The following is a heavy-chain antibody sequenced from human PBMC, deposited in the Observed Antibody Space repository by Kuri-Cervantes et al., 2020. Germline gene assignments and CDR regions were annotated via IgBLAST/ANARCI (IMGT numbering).Heavy chain of an antibody. V-gene: IGHV1-8*01. D-gene: IGHD3-9*01. CDR1: GYTFTSYD. CDR3: ARGVDILTGYYTD. J-gene: IGHJ4*02. Sequence: ASVKVSCKASGYTFTSYDINWVRQATGQGLEWMGWMNPNSGNTGYAQEFQGRVTMTRNTSISTAYMELSSLRSEDTAVYYCARGVDILTGYYTDWGQGTLVTVSS. CDR2: MNPNSGNT.